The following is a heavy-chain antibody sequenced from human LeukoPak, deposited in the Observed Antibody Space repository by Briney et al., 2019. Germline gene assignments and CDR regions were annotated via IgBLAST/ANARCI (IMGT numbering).Heavy chain of an antibody. D-gene: IGHD3-16*02. CDR3: ARDVRGAFDI. V-gene: IGHV3-53*01. Sequence: GGSLRLSCAASGFTVSSNYMSWVRQAPGKGLEWVSVIYSGGSTYYSDPMKSRCTISRDNSKNTLYLQMNSLRAEDRAVYYCARDVRGAFDIWGQGTMVTVSS. CDR2: IYSGGST. CDR1: GFTVSSNY. J-gene: IGHJ3*02.